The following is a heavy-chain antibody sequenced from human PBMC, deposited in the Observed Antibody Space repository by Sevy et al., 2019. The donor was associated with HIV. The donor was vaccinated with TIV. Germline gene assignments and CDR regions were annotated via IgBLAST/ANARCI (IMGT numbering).Heavy chain of an antibody. Sequence: GGSLRLSCAASGFTFSSSSMTWVRQAPGKGLEWVATISQGGSEEYYVDSVKGRFTISRDNAKNSLYLQMNSLSAVDXXXXXXXXFVSLGYWGQGTLVTVSS. CDR1: GFTFSSSS. J-gene: IGHJ4*02. D-gene: IGHD6-13*01. V-gene: IGHV3-7*01. CDR3: XXFVSLGY. CDR2: ISQGGSEE.